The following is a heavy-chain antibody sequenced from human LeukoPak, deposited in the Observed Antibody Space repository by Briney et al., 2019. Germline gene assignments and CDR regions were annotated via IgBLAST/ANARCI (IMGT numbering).Heavy chain of an antibody. CDR3: ARFVVPAARIDY. CDR2: IYTSGST. D-gene: IGHD2-2*01. V-gene: IGHV4-61*02. J-gene: IGHJ4*02. Sequence: SQTLSLTCTVSGGSISSNSHYWSWIRQPAGKGLEWIGRIYTSGSTNYNPSLKSRVTISVDTSKNQFSLELSSVSAADTAVYYCARFVVPAARIDYWGQGTLVTVSS. CDR1: GGSISSNSHY.